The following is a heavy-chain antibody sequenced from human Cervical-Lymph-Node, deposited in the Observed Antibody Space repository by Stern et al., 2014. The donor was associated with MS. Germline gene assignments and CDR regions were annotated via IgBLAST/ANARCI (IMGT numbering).Heavy chain of an antibody. J-gene: IGHJ6*02. CDR3: ARSGYYGIDV. CDR1: GDSVSSEDYY. D-gene: IGHD1-26*01. Sequence: QVQLQESGPGLVRPSETLSLTCTASGDSVSSEDYYWSWIRQSPGKDLEWIGYIYYRGRPNYNPSLKSRITIPIDTSKNQFPLKLISVTAADTAVYYCARSGYYGIDVWGQGTTVIVSS. V-gene: IGHV4-61*08. CDR2: IYYRGRP.